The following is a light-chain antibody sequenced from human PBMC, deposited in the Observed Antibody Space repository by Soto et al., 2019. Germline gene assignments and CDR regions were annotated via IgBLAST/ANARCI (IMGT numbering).Light chain of an antibody. CDR1: QSISSW. CDR3: QQYNSYSSYT. J-gene: IGKJ2*01. V-gene: IGKV1-5*01. Sequence: IQMTQSPSTLSASVGDRVTITCRASQSISSWLAWYQQKPGKAPKLLIYDASSLESGVPSRFSGSGSGTEFTLTISSLQPDDFATYYCQQYNSYSSYTFGQGTKVDIK. CDR2: DAS.